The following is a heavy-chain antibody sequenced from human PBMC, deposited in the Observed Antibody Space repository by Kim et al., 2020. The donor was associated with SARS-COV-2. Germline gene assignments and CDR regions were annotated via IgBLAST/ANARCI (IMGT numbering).Heavy chain of an antibody. D-gene: IGHD2-15*01. CDR3: ARGFCSGGSCYLYYYYYGMDV. V-gene: IGHV4-39*01. CDR1: GGSISNSNYY. J-gene: IGHJ6*02. CDR2: IYYSGST. Sequence: SETLSLTCTVSGGSISNSNYYWGWIRQPPGKGLEWIGSIYYSGSTYYNPSLKSRVTISVDTSKNQFSLKLSSVTAADTAVYYCARGFCSGGSCYLYYYYYGMDVWGQGTTVTVSS.